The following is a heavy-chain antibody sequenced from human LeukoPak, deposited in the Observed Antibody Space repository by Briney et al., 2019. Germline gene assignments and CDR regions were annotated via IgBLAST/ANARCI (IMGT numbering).Heavy chain of an antibody. CDR3: ARALHTDY. CDR1: GFTFSTFG. J-gene: IGHJ4*02. D-gene: IGHD4-11*01. CDR2: ISHDARNK. Sequence: GGSLRLSCAASGFTFSTFGIHWVRQAPGKGLEWVAVISHDARNKYYADSVNGRFTISRDNSKNTLYLQMNSLRREDTAMYYCARALHTDYWGQGTLVTVSS. V-gene: IGHV3-30*03.